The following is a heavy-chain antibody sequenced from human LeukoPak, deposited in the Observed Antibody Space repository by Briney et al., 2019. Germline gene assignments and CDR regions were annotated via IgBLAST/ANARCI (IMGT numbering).Heavy chain of an antibody. J-gene: IGHJ1*01. D-gene: IGHD3-22*01. CDR1: GGSLSSSSYY. Sequence: SETLSLTCSVSGGSLSSSSYYWGWIRQAPGRGLEWIGNIYYSGSTYYSPSLKSRVTKSLDTSKNQFSLKPNSVTAADTAVYYCARQFYESRSPHAKYFQQWGQGTLVTVSS. CDR2: IYYSGST. CDR3: ARQFYESRSPHAKYFQQ. V-gene: IGHV4-39*01.